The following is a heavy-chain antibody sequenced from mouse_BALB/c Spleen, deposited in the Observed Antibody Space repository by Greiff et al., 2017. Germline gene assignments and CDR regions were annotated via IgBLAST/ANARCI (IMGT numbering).Heavy chain of an antibody. J-gene: IGHJ2*01. Sequence: DVMLVESGGGLVQPGGSRKLSCAASGFTFSSFGMHWVRQAPEKGLEWVAYISSGSSTIYYADTVKGRFTISRDNPKNTLFLQMTSLRSEDTAIYYFSNDPNSDYWGQGTTLTVSS. V-gene: IGHV5-17*02. CDR1: GFTFSSFG. CDR2: ISSGSSTI. CDR3: SNDPNSDY.